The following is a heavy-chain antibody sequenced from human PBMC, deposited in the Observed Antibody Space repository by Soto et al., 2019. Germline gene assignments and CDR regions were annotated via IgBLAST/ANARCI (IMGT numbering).Heavy chain of an antibody. Sequence: QVQLVESGGGVVQPGRSLRLSCAASGFTFSSYGMHWVRQAPGKGLEWVAVISYDGSNKYYADSVKGRFTISRDNSKNTLYLQMNSLRAEDTAVYYCAKEISSGYYWDYYYYGMDVWGQGTTVTVSS. V-gene: IGHV3-30*18. J-gene: IGHJ6*02. CDR1: GFTFSSYG. CDR2: ISYDGSNK. CDR3: AKEISSGYYWDYYYYGMDV. D-gene: IGHD3-22*01.